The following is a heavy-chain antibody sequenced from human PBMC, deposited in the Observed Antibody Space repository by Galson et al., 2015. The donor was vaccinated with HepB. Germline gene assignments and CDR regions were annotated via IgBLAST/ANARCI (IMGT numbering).Heavy chain of an antibody. Sequence: SLRLSCAASGFTFSSYAMSWVRQAPGKGLEWVSAISGSGGSTYYADSVKGRFTISRDNSKNTLYLQMNSLRAEDTAVYYCAKDVRAGATGVDYFDYWGQGTLVTVSS. D-gene: IGHD1-26*01. CDR2: ISGSGGST. CDR3: AKDVRAGATGVDYFDY. V-gene: IGHV3-23*01. J-gene: IGHJ4*02. CDR1: GFTFSSYA.